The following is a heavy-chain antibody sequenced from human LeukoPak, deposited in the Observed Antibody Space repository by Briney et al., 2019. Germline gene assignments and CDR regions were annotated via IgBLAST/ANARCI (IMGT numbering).Heavy chain of an antibody. J-gene: IGHJ6*02. CDR1: GFTFDDYA. V-gene: IGHV3-9*01. CDR2: ISWNSGTK. Sequence: GGSLRLSCAASGFTFDDYAMHWVRHAPGKGLEWVSGISWNSGTKGYADSVKGRFTISRDNAKNSLYLQMNSLRGEDAALYYCAVLHYYAMDVWGQGTTVTVSS. D-gene: IGHD2-8*01. CDR3: AVLHYYAMDV.